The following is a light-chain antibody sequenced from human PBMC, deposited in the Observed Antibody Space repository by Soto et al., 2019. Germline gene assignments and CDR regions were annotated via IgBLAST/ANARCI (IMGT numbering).Light chain of an antibody. J-gene: IGKJ5*01. CDR3: QQYHSWPIT. Sequence: EIVMTQSPATLSVSPVESATLSCRASQIINRDLAWYEQKPGQTPRRVIYGASTWGTGVPPRFTGSGSGTVFTLTISNIQSEDFAVYYCQQYHSWPITFGQGTRLEIK. V-gene: IGKV3D-15*01. CDR1: QIINRD. CDR2: GAS.